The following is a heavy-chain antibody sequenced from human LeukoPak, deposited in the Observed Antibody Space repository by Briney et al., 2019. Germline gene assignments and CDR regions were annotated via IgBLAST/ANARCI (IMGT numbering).Heavy chain of an antibody. J-gene: IGHJ4*02. Sequence: ASVKVSCKASGYTFTSYDINWVRQATGQGLEWMGWMNPNSGNTGYAQKFQGRVTITRNTSISTAYMELSSLRSEDTAVYYCARGPSGYGDYGLDYWGQGTLVTVSS. CDR1: GYTFTSYD. CDR2: MNPNSGNT. CDR3: ARGPSGYGDYGLDY. D-gene: IGHD4-17*01. V-gene: IGHV1-8*03.